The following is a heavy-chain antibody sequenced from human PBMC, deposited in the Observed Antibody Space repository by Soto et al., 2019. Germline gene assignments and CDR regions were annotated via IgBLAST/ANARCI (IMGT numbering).Heavy chain of an antibody. J-gene: IGHJ6*02. CDR1: GGSISRYY. Sequence: SETLSLTCTVSGGSISRYYWSWIRQPPGKGLEWIGYIYYSGSTNYNPSLKSRVTISVDTSKNQFSLKLSSVTAADTAVYYCASHTYYYDSSGYHRGMDGWGQGTTVTVSS. CDR2: IYYSGST. D-gene: IGHD3-22*01. CDR3: ASHTYYYDSSGYHRGMDG. V-gene: IGHV4-59*08.